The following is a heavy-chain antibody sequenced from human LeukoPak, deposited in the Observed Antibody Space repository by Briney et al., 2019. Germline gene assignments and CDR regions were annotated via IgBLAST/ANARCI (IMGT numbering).Heavy chain of an antibody. D-gene: IGHD2/OR15-2a*01. CDR1: GYNFATYG. CDR3: TRDPRHKYGNFDN. CDR2: IAPYNDNA. J-gene: IGHJ4*02. V-gene: IGHV1-18*01. Sequence: GASVEVSCKASGYNFATYGISWVRQAPGQGLEWMGWIAPYNDNANSAQKFQGRLSMTADTSTSTASMELRSLRSDDTAVYYCTRDPRHKYGNFDNWGQGTLVTVSS.